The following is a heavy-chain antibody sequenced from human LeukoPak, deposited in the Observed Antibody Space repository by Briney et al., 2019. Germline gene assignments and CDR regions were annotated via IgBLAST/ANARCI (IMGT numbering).Heavy chain of an antibody. Sequence: PGGALRLSCAASGFTFSDFWMGWGRQAPGKVLEWVATIKGDGSDKRYVDSVKGRFTISRDDVKNSLYLQLNNLRAEDTAIYYCARAQWGYPFDVWGQGTRVTVSS. J-gene: IGHJ3*01. CDR1: GFTFSDFW. CDR2: IKGDGSDK. D-gene: IGHD5-18*01. CDR3: ARAQWGYPFDV. V-gene: IGHV3-7*03.